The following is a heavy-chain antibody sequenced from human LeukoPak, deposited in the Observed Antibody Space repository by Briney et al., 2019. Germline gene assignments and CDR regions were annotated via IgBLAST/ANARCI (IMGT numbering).Heavy chain of an antibody. CDR1: GGSISTYY. D-gene: IGHD2-2*01. CDR3: AREHYCSSTSCYGWFDP. Sequence: PSETLSLTCTVTGGSISTYYWSWIRQSPGKGLEWIGYVYYVGSTSYNPSLVGRVTISVDTSKNQFSLKLSSVTAADTAVYYCAREHYCSSTSCYGWFDPWGQGTLVTVSS. J-gene: IGHJ5*02. V-gene: IGHV4-59*01. CDR2: VYYVGST.